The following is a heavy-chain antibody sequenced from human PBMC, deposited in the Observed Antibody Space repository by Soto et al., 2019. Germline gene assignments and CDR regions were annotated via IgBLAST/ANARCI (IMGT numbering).Heavy chain of an antibody. V-gene: IGHV4-59*01. CDR1: GGSISSYY. J-gene: IGHJ3*02. D-gene: IGHD3-22*01. Sequence: SETLSLTCSVSGGSISSYYWSWMRQPPGQGLEWIAYIYNSGTTNYNPSLKSRTTISVDTSKNLFSLKLNSVTAADTAVYYCARTYDDSGPNSGGYGFDIWGQGTMVTVSS. CDR2: IYNSGTT. CDR3: ARTYDDSGPNSGGYGFDI.